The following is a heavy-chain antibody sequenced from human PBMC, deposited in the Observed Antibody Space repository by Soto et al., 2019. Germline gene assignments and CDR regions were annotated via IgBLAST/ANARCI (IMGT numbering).Heavy chain of an antibody. Sequence: GFLRLSCAAPGFRFISYGMHWVRQAPGKGLEWVAVISYDGSNKYYADSVKGRFTISRDNSKNTLYLQMNSLRAEDTAVYYCAKDEYQLVRHYYYGMDVWGQGTTVTVSS. CDR3: AKDEYQLVRHYYYGMDV. D-gene: IGHD6-6*01. V-gene: IGHV3-30*18. CDR1: GFRFISYG. CDR2: ISYDGSNK. J-gene: IGHJ6*02.